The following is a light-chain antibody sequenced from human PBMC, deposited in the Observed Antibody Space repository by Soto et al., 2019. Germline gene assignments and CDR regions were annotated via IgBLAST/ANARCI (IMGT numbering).Light chain of an antibody. CDR2: DAS. J-gene: IGKJ1*01. CDR1: QSISSY. V-gene: IGKV1-5*01. CDR3: QQYSSYPWT. Sequence: DIQMTQSPSSLSASVGDRVTITCRASQSISSYLNWYQQKPGKAPKLLIYDASSLEGGVPSRFSGSGYGTELTLTISSLQPDDFATYYCQQYSSYPWTFGQGTKVDIK.